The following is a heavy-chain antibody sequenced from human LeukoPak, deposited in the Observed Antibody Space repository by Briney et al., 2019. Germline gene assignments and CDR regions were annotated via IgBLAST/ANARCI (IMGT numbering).Heavy chain of an antibody. Sequence: ASVKVSCKASGYTFTSYYMHWVRQAPGQGLEWMGIINPSGGSTSYAQKFQGRVTMTRDMSTSTVYMELSSLRSEDTAVYYCAKVPHYYYYYMDVWGKGTTVTISS. CDR2: INPSGGST. J-gene: IGHJ6*03. CDR1: GYTFTSYY. V-gene: IGHV1-46*01. CDR3: AKVPHYYYYYMDV.